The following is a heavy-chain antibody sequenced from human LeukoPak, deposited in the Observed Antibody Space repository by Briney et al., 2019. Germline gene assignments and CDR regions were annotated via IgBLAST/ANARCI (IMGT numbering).Heavy chain of an antibody. CDR3: AREEIRSWFDP. V-gene: IGHV4-59*01. CDR1: GFTFSSYA. Sequence: GSLRLSCAASGFTFSSYAMSWIRQPPGKGLEWIGFIYYSGSTNYNPSLKSRVTISVDTSKSQFSLKLSSVTAADTAVYYCAREEIRSWFDPWGQGTLVTVSS. D-gene: IGHD5-24*01. J-gene: IGHJ5*02. CDR2: IYYSGST.